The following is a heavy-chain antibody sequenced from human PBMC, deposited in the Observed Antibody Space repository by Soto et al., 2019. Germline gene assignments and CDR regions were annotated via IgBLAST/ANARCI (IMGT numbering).Heavy chain of an antibody. Sequence: GASVKVSCKASGYTFTSYGITWVRQAPGQGLEWMGWISAYNGNTNYAQKLQGRVTMTTDTSTSTAYMELRSLRSDDTAMYYCASQKMVRGLISWSTWGQGTLVTVSS. CDR2: ISAYNGNT. CDR3: ASQKMVRGLISWST. J-gene: IGHJ5*02. D-gene: IGHD3-10*01. V-gene: IGHV1-18*01. CDR1: GYTFTSYG.